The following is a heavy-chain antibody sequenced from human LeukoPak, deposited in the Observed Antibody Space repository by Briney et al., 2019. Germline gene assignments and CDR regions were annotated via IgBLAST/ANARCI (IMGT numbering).Heavy chain of an antibody. Sequence: GASVKVSCKASGYTFTSYYMHWVRQAPGQGLEWMGIINPSGGSTSYAQKFQGRVTMTRDMSTSTVYMELSSLRSEDTAVYYCARALPTTRGGNSDGFDYWGQGTLVTVSS. CDR3: ARALPTTRGGNSDGFDY. CDR1: GYTFTSYY. J-gene: IGHJ4*02. D-gene: IGHD4-23*01. CDR2: INPSGGST. V-gene: IGHV1-46*01.